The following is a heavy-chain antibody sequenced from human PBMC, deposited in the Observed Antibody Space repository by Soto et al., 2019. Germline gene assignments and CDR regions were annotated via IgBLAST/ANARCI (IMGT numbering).Heavy chain of an antibody. Sequence: PSETLSLTCTVSGGSISSYYWSWIRQPPGKGLEWIGYIYYSGSTNYNPSLKSRVTISVDTSKNQFSLKLSSVTAADTAVYYCARGISLSYGSMDVWGKGTTVTVSS. CDR3: ARGISLSYGSMDV. J-gene: IGHJ6*03. V-gene: IGHV4-59*01. CDR2: IYYSGST. D-gene: IGHD5-18*01. CDR1: GGSISSYY.